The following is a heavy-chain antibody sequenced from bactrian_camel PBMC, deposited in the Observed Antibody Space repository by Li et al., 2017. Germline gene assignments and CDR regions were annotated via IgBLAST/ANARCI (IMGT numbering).Heavy chain of an antibody. CDR2: IHSGGIT. V-gene: IGHV3S10*01. Sequence: LVESGGGLVQPGGSLRLSCAASGFTFSSYGMSWVRQAPGKGLEWVSSIHSGGITYYADSVKGRFTISRDNAKNAVYLQMNSLKPEDTAVYYCAADPSRELWVGYPPYKYWGQGTQVTVS. D-gene: IGHD5*01. CDR3: AADPSRELWVGYPPYKY. J-gene: IGHJ4*01. CDR1: GFTFSSYG.